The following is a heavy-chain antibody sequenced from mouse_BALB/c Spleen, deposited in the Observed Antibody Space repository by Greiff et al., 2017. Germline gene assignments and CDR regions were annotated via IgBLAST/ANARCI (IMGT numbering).Heavy chain of an antibody. V-gene: IGHV5-4*02. CDR2: ISDGGSYT. CDR3: ARVALYAMDY. Sequence: EVKVVESGGGLVKPGGSLKLSCAASGFTFSDYYMYWVRQTPEKRLEWVAAISDGGSYTCYPDSVKGRFTISRDNAKNNLYLQMSSLKSEDTAMYYCARVALYAMDYWGQGTSVTVSS. CDR1: GFTFSDYY. J-gene: IGHJ4*01.